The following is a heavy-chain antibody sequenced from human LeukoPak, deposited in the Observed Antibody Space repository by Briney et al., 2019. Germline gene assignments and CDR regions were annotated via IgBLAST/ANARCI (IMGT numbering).Heavy chain of an antibody. D-gene: IGHD1-26*01. J-gene: IGHJ4*02. CDR3: ARNPPRYFN. CDR1: GFTFSSYS. CDR2: IGSSSSSI. V-gene: IGHV3-21*01. Sequence: SGGSLRLSCAASGFTFSSYSMNWVRQAPGKGLEWVSSIGSSSSSIYYTDSVKGRFTVSRDNAKNSLYLQMDSLRGDDTAVYYCARNPPRYFNWGQGTLVTVSS.